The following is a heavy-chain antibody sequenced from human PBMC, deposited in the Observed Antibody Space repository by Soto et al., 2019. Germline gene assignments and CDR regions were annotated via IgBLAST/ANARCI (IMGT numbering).Heavy chain of an antibody. Sequence: GGSLRLSCAASGFTVSSNYMSWVRQAPGKGLEWVSVIYSGGSTYYADSVKGRFTISRDNSKNTLYLQMNSLRAEDTAVYYCARESLRFLDPNFLDYYYMDVWGKGTTVTVSS. CDR2: IYSGGST. D-gene: IGHD3-3*01. CDR1: GFTVSSNY. J-gene: IGHJ6*03. V-gene: IGHV3-66*01. CDR3: ARESLRFLDPNFLDYYYMDV.